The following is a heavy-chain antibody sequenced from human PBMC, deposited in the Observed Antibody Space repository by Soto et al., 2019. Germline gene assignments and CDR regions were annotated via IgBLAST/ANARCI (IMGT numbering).Heavy chain of an antibody. J-gene: IGHJ6*02. V-gene: IGHV3-21*01. Sequence: GGSLRLSCAASGFTFSSYSMNWVRQAPGKGLEWVSSISSSSSYIYYADSVKGRFTISRDNAKNSLYLQMNSLRAEDTAVYYCARDITAVTGDYYYGMDVWGQGTTVTVSS. CDR3: ARDITAVTGDYYYGMDV. CDR2: ISSSSSYI. CDR1: GFTFSSYS. D-gene: IGHD1-20*01.